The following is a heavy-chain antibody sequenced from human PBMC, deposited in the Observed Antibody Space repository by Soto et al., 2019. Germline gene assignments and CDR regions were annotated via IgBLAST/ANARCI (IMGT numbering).Heavy chain of an antibody. Sequence: EVQMLESGGGLVQPVGSLRLSCAASGFSFSSYAMSWVRQAQGKGQEWVSAISGSGGSTYYADSVKGRFTISRDNSKNTLYLQMNSLRAEDTAVYYCAGNYMITIGGVNYLGYWGQGTLVTVSS. CDR3: AGNYMITIGGVNYLGY. J-gene: IGHJ4*02. D-gene: IGHD3-16*01. CDR2: ISGSGGST. V-gene: IGHV3-23*01. CDR1: GFSFSSYA.